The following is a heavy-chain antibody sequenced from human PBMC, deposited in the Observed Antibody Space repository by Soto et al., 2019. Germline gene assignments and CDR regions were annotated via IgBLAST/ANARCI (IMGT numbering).Heavy chain of an antibody. J-gene: IGHJ4*02. CDR2: VYNSGST. V-gene: IGHV4-59*01. Sequence: SETLSLTCTVSGGSISSNYWTWIRQPPGKGLEWIGYVYNSGSTNYNPSLKSRVTISEDTSKSQFSLKVNSMTAADTAVYYCARYRREAVAGYALDNWGQGILVTVSS. CDR3: ARYRREAVAGYALDN. CDR1: GGSISSNY. D-gene: IGHD6-13*01.